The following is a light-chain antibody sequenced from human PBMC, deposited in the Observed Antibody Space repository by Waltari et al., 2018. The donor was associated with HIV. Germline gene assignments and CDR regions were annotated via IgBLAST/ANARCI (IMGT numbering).Light chain of an antibody. CDR1: SSDVGGYKY. CDR2: EDN. V-gene: IGLV2-8*01. CDR3: SSYAGTNWL. Sequence: QSALTQPPSASGSPGQSVTISCTGISSDVGGYKYVSWYQHHPGKAPKLMIYEDNRRPSGVPDRFSGSKSGNTASLTVSGLQADDEADYYCSSYAGTNWLFGGGTKLTVL. J-gene: IGLJ2*01.